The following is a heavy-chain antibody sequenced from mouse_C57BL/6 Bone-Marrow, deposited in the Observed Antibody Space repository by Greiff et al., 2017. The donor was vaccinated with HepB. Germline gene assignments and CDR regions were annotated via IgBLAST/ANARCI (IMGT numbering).Heavy chain of an antibody. J-gene: IGHJ1*03. CDR2: ISNGGGST. CDR3: EGQRGTGRYFAV. D-gene: IGHD1-1*01. Sequence: DVMLVESGGGLVQPGGSLKLSCAASGFTFSDYYMYWVRQTPEKRLEWVAYISNGGGSTYYPDTVKGRFTISKDNAKNTLYLQMSRLKSEDTAMYYGEGQRGTGRYFAVWGTGTTVTVSS. V-gene: IGHV5-12*01. CDR1: GFTFSDYY.